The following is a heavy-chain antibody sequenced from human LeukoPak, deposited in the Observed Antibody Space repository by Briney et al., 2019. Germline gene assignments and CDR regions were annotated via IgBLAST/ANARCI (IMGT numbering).Heavy chain of an antibody. CDR2: INHSGST. V-gene: IGHV4-34*01. J-gene: IGHJ5*02. CDR1: GGSFSGYY. D-gene: IGHD3-10*01. Sequence: SETLSLTCAVYGGSFSGYYWSWIRQPPGKGLEWIGEINHSGSTNYNPSLKSRVTISVDTSKNQLSLKLSSVTAADTAVYYCARRLGEFLEMFDPWGQGTLVTVSS. CDR3: ARRLGEFLEMFDP.